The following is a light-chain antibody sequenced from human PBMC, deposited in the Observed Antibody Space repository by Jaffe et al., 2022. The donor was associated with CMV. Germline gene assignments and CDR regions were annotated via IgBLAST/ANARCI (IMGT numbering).Light chain of an antibody. CDR2: SNN. J-gene: IGLJ2*01. V-gene: IGLV1-44*01. Sequence: QSVLTQPPSASGTPGQRVTISCSGSSPHIGSNTVNWYQQLPGTAPKLLIYSNNQRPSGVPDRFSGSKSGTSASLAINGLQSEDEADYYCATWDDSLNGPVFGGGTKLTVL. CDR3: ATWDDSLNGPV. CDR1: SPHIGSNT.